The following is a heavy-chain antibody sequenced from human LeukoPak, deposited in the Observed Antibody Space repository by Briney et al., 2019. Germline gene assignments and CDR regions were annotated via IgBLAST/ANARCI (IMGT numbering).Heavy chain of an antibody. CDR3: ARAAEGYYYESSGYLLNFDY. V-gene: IGHV1-69*06. Sequence: WASVKVSCKASGGTFSNYAISWVRQAPGQGLEWLGGIIPIFGTANYAQKFQGRVTITADKATSTAYMELSSLRSEDTGVYYCARAAEGYYYESSGYLLNFDYWGQGTLVTVSS. CDR2: IIPIFGTA. D-gene: IGHD3-22*01. CDR1: GGTFSNYA. J-gene: IGHJ4*02.